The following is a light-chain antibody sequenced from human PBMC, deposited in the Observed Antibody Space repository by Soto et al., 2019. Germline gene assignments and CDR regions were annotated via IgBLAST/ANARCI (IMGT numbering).Light chain of an antibody. V-gene: IGKV3-20*01. CDR1: QTVNSGY. CDR2: GAS. CDR3: QQYGTSPRT. Sequence: IVLTQSPGALSVSPGERATLSCRASQTVNSGYLAWYQQKPGQAPRLLIHGASSRATGIPDRFSGSGSGTDFSLTISRLEPEDFAVYYCQQYGTSPRTFGQGTKVDIK. J-gene: IGKJ1*01.